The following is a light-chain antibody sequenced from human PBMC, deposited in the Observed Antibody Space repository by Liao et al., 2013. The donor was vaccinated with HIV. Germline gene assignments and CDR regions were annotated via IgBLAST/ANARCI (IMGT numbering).Light chain of an antibody. Sequence: SYELTQPPSVSVSPGQTATITCSGDKLGDKYACWYQQKPGQSPVLVIYQDSKRPSGIPERFSGSNSGNTATLTISRVEAGDEADYYCQAWDSSTVWVFGGGTKLTVL. CDR1: KLGDKY. J-gene: IGLJ3*02. CDR2: QDS. CDR3: QAWDSSTVWV. V-gene: IGLV3-1*01.